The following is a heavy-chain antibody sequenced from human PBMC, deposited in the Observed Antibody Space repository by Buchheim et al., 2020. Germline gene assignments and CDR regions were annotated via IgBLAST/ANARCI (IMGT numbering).Heavy chain of an antibody. CDR1: GFTFSSYG. CDR2: ISYDGSNK. V-gene: IGHV3-30*18. Sequence: QVQLVESGGGVVQPGRSLRLSCAASGFTFSSYGMHWVRQAPGKGLEWVAVISYDGSNKYYADSVKGRFTISRDNSKNTLYLQMNSLRAEDTAVYYCAKVPTAPGTYFDYWGQGTL. D-gene: IGHD6-13*01. CDR3: AKVPTAPGTYFDY. J-gene: IGHJ4*02.